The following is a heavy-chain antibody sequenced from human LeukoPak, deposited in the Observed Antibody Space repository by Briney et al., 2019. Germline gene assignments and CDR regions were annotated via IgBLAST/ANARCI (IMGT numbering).Heavy chain of an antibody. V-gene: IGHV3-48*03. CDR1: GFTFSGCE. Sequence: RGSLRLSCAISGFTFSGCELTWVRQAPGKGLEWISYISRSGNTIYYADSVRGGFTTSRDNAKKSLYLQMNSLRVEDTAVYYCARVATMVRVPLDALDIWGQGTMVSVSS. D-gene: IGHD3-10*01. CDR3: ARVATMVRVPLDALDI. J-gene: IGHJ3*02. CDR2: ISRSGNTI.